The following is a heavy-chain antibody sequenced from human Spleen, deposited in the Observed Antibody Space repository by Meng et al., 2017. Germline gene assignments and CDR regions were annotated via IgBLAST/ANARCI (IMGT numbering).Heavy chain of an antibody. J-gene: IGHJ4*02. D-gene: IGHD1-26*01. V-gene: IGHV4-34*01. CDR3: ARHSGSYRGFDY. Sequence: QVQLPEGGAGLLEPSDTLSLTGAVYGGSFSGYYWSWIRQPPGKGLEWIGEINHSGSTNYNPSLKSRVTISVDTSKNQFSLKLSSVTAADTAVYYCARHSGSYRGFDYWGQGTLVTVSS. CDR1: GGSFSGYY. CDR2: INHSGST.